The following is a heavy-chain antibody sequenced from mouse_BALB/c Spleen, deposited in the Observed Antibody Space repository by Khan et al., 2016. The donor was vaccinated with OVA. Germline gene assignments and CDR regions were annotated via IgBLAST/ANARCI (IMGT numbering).Heavy chain of an antibody. J-gene: IGHJ2*01. Sequence: VELVESGGGLVKPGGSLKLSCAASGFTFSSYAMSWIRQTPEKRLEWVATISSGGSITYNPDSVKGRFTNFRDNVKNTPYLQMRSLRSEDTARYYCTRVAWGYFDYWGQGTTLTVSS. V-gene: IGHV5-9-3*01. CDR3: TRVAWGYFDY. CDR1: GFTFSSYA. CDR2: ISSGGSIT.